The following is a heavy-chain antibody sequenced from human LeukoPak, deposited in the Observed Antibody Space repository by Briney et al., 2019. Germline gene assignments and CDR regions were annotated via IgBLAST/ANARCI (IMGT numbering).Heavy chain of an antibody. J-gene: IGHJ6*03. CDR3: ARDVESTYYDILTGSTGYYYMDV. D-gene: IGHD3-9*01. V-gene: IGHV1-2*02. Sequence: ASVKVSCKASGYTFTGYYMHWVRQAPGQGLEWMGWINPNSGGTNYAQKFQGRVTMTRDTSISTAYMELSRLRSDDTAVYYCARDVESTYYDILTGSTGYYYMDVWGKGTTVTVSS. CDR1: GYTFTGYY. CDR2: INPNSGGT.